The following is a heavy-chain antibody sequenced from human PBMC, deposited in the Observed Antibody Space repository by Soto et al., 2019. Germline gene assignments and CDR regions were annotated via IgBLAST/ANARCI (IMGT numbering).Heavy chain of an antibody. J-gene: IGHJ6*03. Sequence: GGSLRLSCAASGFTFSSYWMSWVRQAPGKGLEWVANIKQDGSEKYYVDSVKGRFTISRDNAKNSLYLQMNSLRAEDTAVYYCARENGYYDFWSGYLYYYYYYMDVWGKGTTVTVSS. V-gene: IGHV3-7*01. CDR2: IKQDGSEK. CDR1: GFTFSSYW. CDR3: ARENGYYDFWSGYLYYYYYYMDV. D-gene: IGHD3-3*01.